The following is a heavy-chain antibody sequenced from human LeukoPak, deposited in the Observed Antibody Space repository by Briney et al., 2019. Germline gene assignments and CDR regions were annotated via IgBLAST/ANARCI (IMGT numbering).Heavy chain of an antibody. Sequence: SETLSLTCTVSGGSISSSSYYWGWIRQPPGKGLEWIGSIYYSESTYYNPSLKSRVTISVDTSKNQFSLKLSSVTAADTAVYYAVVVVIPSWWFDPWGQGTLVTVSS. D-gene: IGHD3-22*01. J-gene: IGHJ5*02. CDR1: GGSISSSSYY. V-gene: IGHV4-39*01. CDR3: VVVVIPSWWFDP. CDR2: IYYSEST.